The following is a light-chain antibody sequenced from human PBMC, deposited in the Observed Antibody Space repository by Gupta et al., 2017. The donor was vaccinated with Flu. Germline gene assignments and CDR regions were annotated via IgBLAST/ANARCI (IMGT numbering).Light chain of an antibody. Sequence: QSVLAQPPSASATPGQRVTISCSGSSSNIGSNNVNWYQQLPGTAPNLLIFGNSKRHSGVPARCSGSKSGTSASMAISGLQAEEEADDYCEAWDDSLNGHYVFGTGTKVTAL. J-gene: IGLJ1*01. V-gene: IGLV1-44*01. CDR2: GNS. CDR1: SSNIGSNN. CDR3: EAWDDSLNGHYV.